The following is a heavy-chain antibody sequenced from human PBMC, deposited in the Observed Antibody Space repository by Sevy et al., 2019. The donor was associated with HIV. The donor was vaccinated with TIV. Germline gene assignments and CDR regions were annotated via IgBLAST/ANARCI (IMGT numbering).Heavy chain of an antibody. CDR1: GFTVSNFW. J-gene: IGHJ4*02. Sequence: GGSLRLSCAASGFTVSNFWMSWVRQAPGKGLEFVANIKPDGSENFYADSVKGRFTISRDNAKNSLFLQMNNLGVEETAVYYCARDHPSTAPFDYWGQGTLVTVSS. CDR2: IKPDGSEN. D-gene: IGHD2-21*02. V-gene: IGHV3-7*03. CDR3: ARDHPSTAPFDY.